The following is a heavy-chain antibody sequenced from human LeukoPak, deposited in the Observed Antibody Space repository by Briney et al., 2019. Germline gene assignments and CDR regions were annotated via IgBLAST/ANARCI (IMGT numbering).Heavy chain of an antibody. V-gene: IGHV3-30*03. Sequence: AGGSLRLSCAASGFTFSTYAMHWVRQAPGKGLEWVAVISYDGSNKYHADSVKGRFTISRDNSKNTLYLRMNSLRAEDTAVYYCAARDYGGNSGIWGQGTMVTVSS. D-gene: IGHD4-23*01. CDR3: AARDYGGNSGI. J-gene: IGHJ3*02. CDR2: ISYDGSNK. CDR1: GFTFSTYA.